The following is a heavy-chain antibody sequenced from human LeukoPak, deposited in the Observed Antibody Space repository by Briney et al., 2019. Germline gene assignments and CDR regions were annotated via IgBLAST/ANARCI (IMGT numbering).Heavy chain of an antibody. J-gene: IGHJ4*02. Sequence: PGGSLRLSCAASGFSVSSYYMNWVRQAPGEGLEWVSVIYGGADTYYADSVKGRFTISRHNSKNTVFLQMSSLRAEDTAVYYCARGYCSGGTCERNWGQGTLVTVSS. V-gene: IGHV3-53*04. CDR3: ARGYCSGGTCERN. CDR1: GFSVSSYY. D-gene: IGHD2-15*01. CDR2: IYGGADT.